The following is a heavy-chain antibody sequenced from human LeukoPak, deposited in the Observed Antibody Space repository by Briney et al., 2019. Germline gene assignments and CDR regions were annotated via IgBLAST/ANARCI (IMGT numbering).Heavy chain of an antibody. CDR2: ISSSSSYI. CDR3: ARDWRAIVVVPAAPFFDY. D-gene: IGHD2-2*01. Sequence: PGGSLRLSCAASGFTFSSYSMNWVRQAPGKGLEWVSSISSSSSYIYYADSVKGRFTISRDNAKNSLYLQMNSLRAEETAVYYCARDWRAIVVVPAAPFFDYWGQGTLVTVSS. CDR1: GFTFSSYS. J-gene: IGHJ4*02. V-gene: IGHV3-21*01.